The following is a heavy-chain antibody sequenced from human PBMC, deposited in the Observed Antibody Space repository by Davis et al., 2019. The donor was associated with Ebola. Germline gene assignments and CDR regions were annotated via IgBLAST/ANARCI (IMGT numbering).Heavy chain of an antibody. J-gene: IGHJ6*02. V-gene: IGHV1-69*10. Sequence: AASVKVSCKASGGTFSSYAISWVRQAPGQGLEWMGGIIPILGIANYAQKLQGRVTMTTDTSTSTAYMELRSLRSDDTAVYYCARDTGWSIVGAQAGYYYYYGMDVWGQGTTVTVSS. CDR3: ARDTGWSIVGAQAGYYYYYGMDV. CDR1: GGTFSSYA. D-gene: IGHD1-26*01. CDR2: IIPILGIA.